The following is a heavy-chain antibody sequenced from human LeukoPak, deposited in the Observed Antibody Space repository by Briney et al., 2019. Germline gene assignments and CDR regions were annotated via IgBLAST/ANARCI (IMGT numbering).Heavy chain of an antibody. CDR1: GFTFSRYW. CDR3: ARVDCSGGSCYFDY. V-gene: IGHV3-74*01. D-gene: IGHD2-15*01. Sequence: GGSLRLSCAASGFTFSRYWMHGVRQTPGKGLVWVSRINSDGSSTRYADSVKGRFTISRDNAKNTLDLQMSSLRAEDTAVYYCARVDCSGGSCYFDYWGQGTLVTVSS. J-gene: IGHJ4*02. CDR2: INSDGSST.